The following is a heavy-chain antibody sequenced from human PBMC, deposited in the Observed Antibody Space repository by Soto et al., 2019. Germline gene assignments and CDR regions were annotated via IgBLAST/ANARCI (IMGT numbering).Heavy chain of an antibody. V-gene: IGHV3-9*01. CDR3: ARDKPGHYGAHDCIWFDP. CDR1: GFTIDTYA. Sequence: GGSLRLSCAASGFTIDTYAMHWVRQAPGKGLEWDAGINWDSGKIGYADSVKGRFSISRDHAKNSLYLQMSSLKPEDTAFYFSARDKPGHYGAHDCIWFDPWGQGTLVTVSS. CDR2: INWDSGKI. J-gene: IGHJ5*02. D-gene: IGHD3-10*01.